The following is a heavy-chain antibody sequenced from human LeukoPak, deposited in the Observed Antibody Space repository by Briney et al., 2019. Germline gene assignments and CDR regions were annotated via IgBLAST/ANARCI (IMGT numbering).Heavy chain of an antibody. CDR1: GGSISSGSYY. D-gene: IGHD3-3*01. J-gene: IGHJ6*02. CDR3: ARDRGFLEWSPYYSYGMDV. V-gene: IGHV4-61*02. CDR2: IYTSGST. Sequence: SQTLSLTCTVSGGSISSGSYYWSWIRQPAGKGLEWIGRIYTSGSTNYNPPLKSRVTISVDTSKNQFSLNLNSVTAADTAVYYCARDRGFLEWSPYYSYGMDVWGQGTTVTVSS.